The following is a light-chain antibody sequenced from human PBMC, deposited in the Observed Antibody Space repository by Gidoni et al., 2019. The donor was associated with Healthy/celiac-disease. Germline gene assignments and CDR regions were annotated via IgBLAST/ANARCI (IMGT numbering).Light chain of an antibody. CDR1: QSVSSN. J-gene: IGKJ4*01. V-gene: IGKV3-15*01. Sequence: EIVMTQSPATLSVSPGERATLSCRASQSVSSNLAWYQQKPGQAPRLLIYGASTRATGIPARISGSGSGTEFTLTISSLQSEDFAVYYCQQYNNWRATFGGGTKVEIK. CDR3: QQYNNWRAT. CDR2: GAS.